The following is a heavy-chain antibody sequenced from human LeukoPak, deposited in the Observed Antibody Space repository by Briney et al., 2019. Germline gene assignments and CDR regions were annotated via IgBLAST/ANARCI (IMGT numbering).Heavy chain of an antibody. D-gene: IGHD4-23*01. CDR2: LYYSGST. J-gene: IGHJ4*02. CDR1: GGSISGYY. V-gene: IGHV4-59*08. Sequence: KASGTLSLTCTVSGGSISGYYWSWIRQPPGKGLEWVGYLYYSGSTNYNPSLKSRVTISVDTSKNQFSLKLSSVTAADTAVYYCARRGGHGGSFDYWGQGTLVTVSS. CDR3: ARRGGHGGSFDY.